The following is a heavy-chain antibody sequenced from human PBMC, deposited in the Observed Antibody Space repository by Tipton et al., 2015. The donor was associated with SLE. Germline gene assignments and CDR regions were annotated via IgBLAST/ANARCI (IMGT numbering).Heavy chain of an antibody. CDR3: AREDNYYWYFDL. V-gene: IGHV4-39*07. J-gene: IGHJ2*01. CDR1: GGSVSSGSYC. CDR2: IYHSGSA. Sequence: LRLSCTVSGGSVSSGSYCWSWIRQPPGKGLEWIGSIYHSGSAYYNPSLKSRVTISVDTSKNQFSLNLTSVTAADTALYYCAREDNYYWYFDLWGRGTLVTVSS. D-gene: IGHD2-15*01.